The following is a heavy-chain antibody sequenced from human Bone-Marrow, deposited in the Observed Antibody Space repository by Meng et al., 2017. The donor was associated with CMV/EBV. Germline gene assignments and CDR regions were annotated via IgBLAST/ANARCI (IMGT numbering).Heavy chain of an antibody. CDR1: GYISSGGYY. V-gene: IGHV4-31*02. D-gene: IGHD6-19*01. J-gene: IGHJ4*02. CDR2: IYYSGST. CDR3: ARVTNVAVAGTGEFDY. Sequence: GYISSGGYYWSWIRQHPGKGLEWIGYIYYSGSTYYNPSLKSRVTISVDTSKNQFSLKLSSVTAADTAVYYCARVTNVAVAGTGEFDYWGQGTLVTVSS.